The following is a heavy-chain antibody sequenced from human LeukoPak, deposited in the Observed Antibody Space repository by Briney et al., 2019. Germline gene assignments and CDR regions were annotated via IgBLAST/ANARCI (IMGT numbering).Heavy chain of an antibody. J-gene: IGHJ6*03. V-gene: IGHV3-7*01. CDR1: GFTFSSYS. CDR3: ARDAFSYYYYYMDV. CDR2: IKQDGSEK. Sequence: GGSLRLSCAASGFTFSSYSMNWVRQAPGKGLEWVANIKQDGSEKHYVDSVKGRFTISRDNAKNSLYLQMNSLRAEDTAVYYCARDAFSYYYYYMDVWGKGTTVTVSS.